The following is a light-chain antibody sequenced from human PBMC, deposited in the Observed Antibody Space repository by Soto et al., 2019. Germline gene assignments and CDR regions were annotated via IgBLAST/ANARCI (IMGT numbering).Light chain of an antibody. Sequence: EIVLTQSPATLSLSPGERATLSCRASQSVSSFLAWYQQKPGQPPRLLIYDASNRATGIPGRFSGSGSGTDFTLTISSLEPEDFAADYCKRRGNWPNTFGPGTKVDI. CDR2: DAS. V-gene: IGKV3-11*01. CDR3: KRRGNWPNT. CDR1: QSVSSF. J-gene: IGKJ3*01.